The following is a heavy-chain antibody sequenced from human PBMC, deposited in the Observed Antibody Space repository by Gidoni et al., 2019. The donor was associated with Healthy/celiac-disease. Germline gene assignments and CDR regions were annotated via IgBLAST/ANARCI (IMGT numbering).Heavy chain of an antibody. CDR3: ARDLSPGGYSSSSVAPYRIPPSPRL. D-gene: IGHD6-6*01. Sequence: EVQLVESGGGVVRPGGSLRLSFAASGFTFDDYGMIWVRQAPGKGLEWVSGINWNGGSTGYADSVKGRFTISRDNAKNSLYLQMNSLRAEDTALYHCARDLSPGGYSSSSVAPYRIPPSPRLGGQGTLVTVSS. V-gene: IGHV3-20*02. CDR2: INWNGGST. J-gene: IGHJ4*02. CDR1: GFTFDDYG.